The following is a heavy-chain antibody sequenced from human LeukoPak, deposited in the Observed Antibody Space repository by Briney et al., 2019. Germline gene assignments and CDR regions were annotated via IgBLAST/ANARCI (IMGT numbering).Heavy chain of an antibody. J-gene: IGHJ4*02. D-gene: IGHD7-27*01. Sequence: GASVKVSCKASGYTFTSYDINWVGHATGQGLEWMGWMSPNSGDTGYAQKFQGRVTMTRDTSISTAYMELTSLRSEDTAIYYCARGPPNWGFDFWGQGALVTVSS. CDR3: ARGPPNWGFDF. V-gene: IGHV1-8*01. CDR2: MSPNSGDT. CDR1: GYTFTSYD.